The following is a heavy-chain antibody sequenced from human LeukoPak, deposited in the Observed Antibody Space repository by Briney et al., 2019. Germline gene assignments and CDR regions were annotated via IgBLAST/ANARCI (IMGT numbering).Heavy chain of an antibody. CDR2: IYPADSDT. V-gene: IGHV5-51*01. CDR3: ARQSRDGSKTRGYFFDY. J-gene: IGHJ4*02. Sequence: GGSLKISCQGSGYIFTHYWIGWVRQMPGEGLESKGIIYPADSDTTYSPSFQGQVTISVDKSISTVYLQWSSLKASDTAMYYCARQSRDGSKTRGYFFDYWGQGTLVTVSS. CDR1: GYIFTHYW. D-gene: IGHD3-10*01.